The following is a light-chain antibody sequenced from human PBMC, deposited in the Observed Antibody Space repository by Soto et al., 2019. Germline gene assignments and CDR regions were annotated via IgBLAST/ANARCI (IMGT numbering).Light chain of an antibody. CDR3: SSYSTSRTLVL. V-gene: IGLV2-14*01. Sequence: QSALTQPASVSGSPGQSITISCTGSNSDVGGYNYVSWYQHHPGKAPKLIIFEVSNQPSGISNRFPGSKSGNAASLTISGLQADDEADYYCSSYSTSRTLVLFGGGTKLTVL. CDR1: NSDVGGYNY. CDR2: EVS. J-gene: IGLJ2*01.